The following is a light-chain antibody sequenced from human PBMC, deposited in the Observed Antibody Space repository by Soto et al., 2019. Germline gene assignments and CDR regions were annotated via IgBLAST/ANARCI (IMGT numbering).Light chain of an antibody. V-gene: IGKV3-15*01. Sequence: EIVMTQSPATLSVSPGERSTLSFLASQSVINNLAWYQQKPGQAPRLLIYDASTRATGIPARLSGSGSGTEFTLTISSLESQDFAVYYCQQYYKWPLTFGGGTKVDIK. J-gene: IGKJ4*01. CDR2: DAS. CDR1: QSVINN. CDR3: QQYYKWPLT.